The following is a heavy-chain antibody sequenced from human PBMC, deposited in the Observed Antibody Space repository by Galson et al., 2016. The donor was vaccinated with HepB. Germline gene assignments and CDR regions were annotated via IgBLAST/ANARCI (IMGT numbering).Heavy chain of an antibody. J-gene: IGHJ2*01. D-gene: IGHD3-22*01. CDR2: IFHSGST. CDR1: GASITSSSHY. V-gene: IGHV4-39*01. Sequence: SETLSLTCAVSGASITSSSHYWGWIRQPPGKGLEWIGNIFHSGSTFYIPSLKSRVTISVDTSKNQFSLKLTSVTAADTAVYYCARSAFYYDNTGYYLLFGRAVFDLWGRGTLVTVSS. CDR3: ARSAFYYDNTGYYLLFGRAVFDL.